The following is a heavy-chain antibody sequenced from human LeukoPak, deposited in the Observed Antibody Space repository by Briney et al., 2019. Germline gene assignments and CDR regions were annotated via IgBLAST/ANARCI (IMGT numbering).Heavy chain of an antibody. CDR1: GGSITGHY. Sequence: KSSETLSLTCTVSGGSITGHYWSWIRQPPGKGPEWLGYIYYAGSTNYNPSLKSRVSISVDMSKNQFSLSLSSVTAADTAVYYCARRMPAGTMDYWGQGTLVTVSA. CDR2: IYYAGST. CDR3: ARRMPAGTMDY. J-gene: IGHJ4*02. V-gene: IGHV4-59*11. D-gene: IGHD6-19*01.